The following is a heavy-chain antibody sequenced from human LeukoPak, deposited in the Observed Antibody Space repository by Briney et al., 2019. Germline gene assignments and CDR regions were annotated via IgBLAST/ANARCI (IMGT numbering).Heavy chain of an antibody. V-gene: IGHV3-64*04. CDR2: ITGNGGST. CDR3: AKDSLRTVPKASFDS. Sequence: GGSLRLSCETSGFAFNNHLMHWVRQAPGKGLEYVAAITGNGGSTYYADSVKGRFTISRDNSKNTLFLQMNSLRAEDRAVYYCAKDSLRTVPKASFDSWGQGTLVTVSS. J-gene: IGHJ4*02. D-gene: IGHD2-2*01. CDR1: GFAFNNHL.